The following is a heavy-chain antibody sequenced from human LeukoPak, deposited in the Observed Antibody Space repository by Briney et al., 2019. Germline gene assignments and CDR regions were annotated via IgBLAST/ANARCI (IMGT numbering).Heavy chain of an antibody. D-gene: IGHD3-10*01. CDR1: GYTFTGYY. J-gene: IGHJ1*01. Sequence: GASVKVSCKASGYTFTGYYMHWVRQAPGQGLEWMGWINPNSGGTNYAQKFQGWVTMIRDTSISTAYMELSRLRSDDTAVYYCAREAPYYYGSGSYPYFQHWGQGTLVTVSS. V-gene: IGHV1-2*04. CDR3: AREAPYYYGSGSYPYFQH. CDR2: INPNSGGT.